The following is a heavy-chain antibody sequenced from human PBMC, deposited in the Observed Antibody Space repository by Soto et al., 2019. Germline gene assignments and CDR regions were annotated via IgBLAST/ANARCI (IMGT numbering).Heavy chain of an antibody. CDR2: IYYSGSP. CDR3: ARDRPSTIVGATYFDY. V-gene: IGHV4-30-4*01. D-gene: IGHD1-26*01. J-gene: IGHJ4*02. Sequence: PSETLSLTCTVSGGSISSGDYYWSWIRQPPGKGLEWIGYIYYSGSPYYNPSLKSRVTISVDTSKNQCSLKLSLVTAADTAVYYCARDRPSTIVGATYFDYWGQGTLVTVS. CDR1: GGSISSGDYY.